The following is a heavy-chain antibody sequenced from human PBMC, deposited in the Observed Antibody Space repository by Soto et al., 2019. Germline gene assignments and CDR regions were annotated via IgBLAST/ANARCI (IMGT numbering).Heavy chain of an antibody. Sequence: SETLSLTCTVSGGSIISGYLSWIRQPPGKGLEWIGYISYSGNTNYNPSLKSRVTMSVDTPKNQFSLRLSSVTTADTAVYYCAGLRGYAGSPIDYWGQGTLVTVYS. CDR2: ISYSGNT. J-gene: IGHJ4*02. V-gene: IGHV4-59*01. D-gene: IGHD2-15*01. CDR3: AGLRGYAGSPIDY. CDR1: GGSIISGY.